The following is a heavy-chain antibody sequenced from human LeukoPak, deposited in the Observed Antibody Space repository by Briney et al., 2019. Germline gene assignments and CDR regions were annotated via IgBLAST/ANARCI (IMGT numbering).Heavy chain of an antibody. CDR2: IYSGGTT. J-gene: IGHJ4*02. Sequence: PGGSLRLSCVISGLTVSSTYMSWVRQAPGKGLEWVAVIYSGGTTNYAGSVKGRFIVYRDSSKNTLYLQMNSLRAEDTAVYYCASKVTTGYWGQGTLVTVSS. CDR1: GLTVSSTY. CDR3: ASKVTTGY. D-gene: IGHD4-17*01. V-gene: IGHV3-66*01.